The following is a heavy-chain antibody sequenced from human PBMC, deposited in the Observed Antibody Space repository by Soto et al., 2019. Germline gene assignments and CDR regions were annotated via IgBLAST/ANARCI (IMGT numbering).Heavy chain of an antibody. J-gene: IGHJ5*02. V-gene: IGHV4-31*03. CDR1: VGSISSGGYY. CDR3: ARVVDLTYYYPRGGWFDP. D-gene: IGHD3-10*02. Sequence: SETLCITCTFSVGSISSGGYYWSWIRQHPGKGLEWIGYIYYSGSTYYNPSLKSRVTISVDTSKNQFSLKLSSVTAADTAVYYCARVVDLTYYYPRGGWFDPWGQGTLVTVSS. CDR2: IYYSGST.